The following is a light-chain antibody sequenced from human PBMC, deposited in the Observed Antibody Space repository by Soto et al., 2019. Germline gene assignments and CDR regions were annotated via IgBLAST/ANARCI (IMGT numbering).Light chain of an antibody. Sequence: DIQMTQSPSSLSASIGDRVAITCRSSQSISTLLNWYKQSPGKAPNLVIHDASRLKGGVPSRFSGSGSGTDFTLTISSLQPEDFATYYCQHSSGIPVTFGGGTKVE. CDR3: QHSSGIPVT. J-gene: IGKJ4*01. CDR2: DAS. CDR1: QSISTL. V-gene: IGKV1-39*01.